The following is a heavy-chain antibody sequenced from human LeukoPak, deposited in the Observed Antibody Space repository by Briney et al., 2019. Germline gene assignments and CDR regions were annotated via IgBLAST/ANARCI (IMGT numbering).Heavy chain of an antibody. Sequence: GGSLRLSCAASGFTFSDHFMDWDRQVPGRGLEWVGRIRHKTRSDLTDYAASVKGRFVISRDDSQNSMFLQMNSLKTEDTAVYYCARVSCNSESGTDYYTADVWGQGTTVTVSS. V-gene: IGHV3-72*01. CDR3: ARVSCNSESGTDYYTADV. J-gene: IGHJ6*02. CDR1: GFTFSDHF. D-gene: IGHD3-3*01. CDR2: IRHKTRSDLT.